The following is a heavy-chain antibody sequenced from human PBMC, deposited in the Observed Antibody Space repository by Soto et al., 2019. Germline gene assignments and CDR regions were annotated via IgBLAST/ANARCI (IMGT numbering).Heavy chain of an antibody. D-gene: IGHD3-10*01. Sequence: GGSLRLSCAASGFTFSNAWMSWVRQAPGKGLEWVGRIKSKTDGGTTDYAAPVKGRFTISRDDSKNTLYLQMNSLKTEDTAVYYCTTVQRYYYGSGSYPYYFDYWGQGTLVTVSS. CDR1: GFTFSNAW. CDR2: IKSKTDGGTT. CDR3: TTVQRYYYGSGSYPYYFDY. V-gene: IGHV3-15*01. J-gene: IGHJ4*02.